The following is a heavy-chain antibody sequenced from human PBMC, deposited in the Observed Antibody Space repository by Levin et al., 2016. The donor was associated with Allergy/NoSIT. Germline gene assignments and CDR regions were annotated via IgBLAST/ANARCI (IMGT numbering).Heavy chain of an antibody. Sequence: PGKALEWLALIYWDDDKRYSPSLRSRLTITKDTSKNQVVLTMTNMDPVDTATYYCAHRRKLGKAFDIWGQGTMVTVSS. J-gene: IGHJ3*02. CDR3: AHRRKLGKAFDI. D-gene: IGHD1-7*01. CDR2: IYWDDDK. V-gene: IGHV2-5*02.